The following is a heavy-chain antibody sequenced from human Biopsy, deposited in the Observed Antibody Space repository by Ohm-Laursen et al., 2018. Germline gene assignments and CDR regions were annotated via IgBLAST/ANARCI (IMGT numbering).Heavy chain of an antibody. D-gene: IGHD6-19*01. Sequence: ASVKVSCKVSGDTLTDLSMHWLRQAPGEGLEWLGGFAPEDGATFYAHKFQGRVTVTEDTSTDTAYMELNSLRSEDTAVYYCATGIRTGWCYFDSWGQGTLVTVSS. CDR1: GDTLTDLS. V-gene: IGHV1-24*01. J-gene: IGHJ4*02. CDR2: FAPEDGAT. CDR3: ATGIRTGWCYFDS.